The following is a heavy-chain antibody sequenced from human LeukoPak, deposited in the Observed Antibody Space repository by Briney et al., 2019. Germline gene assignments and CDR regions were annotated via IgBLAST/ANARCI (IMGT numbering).Heavy chain of an antibody. D-gene: IGHD5-18*01. CDR3: ARDVDTATDQINDY. Sequence: AASVKVSCKASGYTFTSHGISWVRQAPGQGLEWMGWVSTCNGNTNYVPKYQGRVTMTTDTSTSTAYMELRSLRSDDTAVYYCARDVDTATDQINDYWGQGTLVTVSS. V-gene: IGHV1-18*04. J-gene: IGHJ4*02. CDR2: VSTCNGNT. CDR1: GYTFTSHG.